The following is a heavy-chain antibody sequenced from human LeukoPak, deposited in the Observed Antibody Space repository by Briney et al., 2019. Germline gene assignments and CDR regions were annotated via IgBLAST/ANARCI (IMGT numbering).Heavy chain of an antibody. CDR3: ARDRSEGHDSSGPLDAFDV. J-gene: IGHJ3*01. CDR1: GFTFSNYC. Sequence: GGSLRLSCSASGFTFSNYCMNWVRQAPGKGLEWVSSISSSYTYIYYADSKKGRFTISRDNARNSLYLQMNSLRADDTAVYYCARDRSEGHDSSGPLDAFDVWGQGTLVTVSS. D-gene: IGHD3-22*01. CDR2: ISSSYTYI. V-gene: IGHV3-21*06.